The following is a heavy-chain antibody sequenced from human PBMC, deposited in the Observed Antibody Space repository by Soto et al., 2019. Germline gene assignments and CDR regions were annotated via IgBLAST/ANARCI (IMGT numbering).Heavy chain of an antibody. J-gene: IGHJ4*02. V-gene: IGHV4-59*01. CDR2: IYYTGST. CDR3: ATSPYCTTTSCYYFDY. CDR1: GASISSYY. D-gene: IGHD2-2*01. Sequence: SETLSLTCTVSGASISSYYWSWIRQPPGKALEWIGYIYYTGSTNYNPSLKSRVTISVDTSDNYFSLKLRSVTAADTAVYYCATSPYCTTTSCYYFDYWGQGTLVTVSS.